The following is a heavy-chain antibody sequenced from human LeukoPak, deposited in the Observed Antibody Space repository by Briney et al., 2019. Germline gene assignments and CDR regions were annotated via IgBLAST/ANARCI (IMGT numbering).Heavy chain of an antibody. CDR2: IWYDGSNK. D-gene: IGHD3-22*01. J-gene: IGHJ4*02. CDR1: GFTFSSYG. Sequence: GSLRLSCAASGFTFSSYGMHWVRQAPGKGLEWVAVIWYDGSNKYYADSVKGRFTISRDNSKNTLYLQMNSLRAEDTAVYYCARDYYDSSGYFPGGYWGQGTLVTVSS. CDR3: ARDYYDSSGYFPGGY. V-gene: IGHV3-33*01.